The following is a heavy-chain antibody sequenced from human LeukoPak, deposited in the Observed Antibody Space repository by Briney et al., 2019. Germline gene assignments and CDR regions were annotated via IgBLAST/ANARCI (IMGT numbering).Heavy chain of an antibody. V-gene: IGHV4-34*01. CDR2: INHSGST. D-gene: IGHD6-13*01. J-gene: IGHJ4*02. Sequence: SETLSLTCAVYGGSFSGYYWSWIRQPPGKGLEWIGEINHSGSTNYNPSLKSRVTILVDTPKNQFSLKLSSVTAADTAVYYCARHESFRSSWNYWGQGTLVTVSS. CDR3: ARHESFRSSWNY. CDR1: GGSFSGYY.